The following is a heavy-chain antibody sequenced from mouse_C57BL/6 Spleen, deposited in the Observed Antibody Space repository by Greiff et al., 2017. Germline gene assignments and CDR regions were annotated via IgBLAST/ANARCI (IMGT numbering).Heavy chain of an antibody. CDR1: GFTFSSYA. D-gene: IGHD1-1*01. V-gene: IGHV5-4*01. Sequence: EVQLMESGGGLVKPGGSLKLSCAASGFTFSSYAMSWVRQTPEKRLEWVATISDGGSYTYYPDNVKGRFTISRDNAKNNLYLQMSHLKSEDTAMYYCASDGSSSLGYWGQGTTLTVSS. J-gene: IGHJ2*01. CDR2: ISDGGSYT. CDR3: ASDGSSSLGY.